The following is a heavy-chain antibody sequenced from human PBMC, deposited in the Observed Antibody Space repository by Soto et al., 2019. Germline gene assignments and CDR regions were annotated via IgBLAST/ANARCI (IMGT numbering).Heavy chain of an antibody. CDR1: GGSISSSSYY. J-gene: IGHJ4*02. CDR3: ARLSLVVVAAYFDY. Sequence: QLQLQESGPGLVKPSETLSLTCTVSGGSISSSSYYWGWIRQPPGKGLEWIGSIYYSGSTYYNPSLKSRVTISVDTSKNQFSLKLSSVTAADTAVYYCARLSLVVVAAYFDYWGQGTLVTVSS. D-gene: IGHD2-15*01. V-gene: IGHV4-39*01. CDR2: IYYSGST.